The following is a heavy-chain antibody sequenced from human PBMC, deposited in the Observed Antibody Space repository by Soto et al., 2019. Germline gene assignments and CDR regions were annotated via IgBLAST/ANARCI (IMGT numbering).Heavy chain of an antibody. CDR3: TTDPSGSYYSYYFDY. CDR2: IKSKTDGGTT. J-gene: IGHJ4*02. CDR1: GFTFSNAW. V-gene: IGHV3-15*01. D-gene: IGHD1-26*01. Sequence: GGSLRLSCAASGFTFSNAWMSWVRQAPGKGLEWVGRIKSKTDGGTTDYAAPVKGRFTISRDDSKNTLYLQMNSLKTEDTAVYYCTTDPSGSYYSYYFDYWGQETLVTVSS.